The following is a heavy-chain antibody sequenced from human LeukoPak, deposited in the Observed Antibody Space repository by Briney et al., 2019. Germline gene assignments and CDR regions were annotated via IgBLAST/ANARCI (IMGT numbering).Heavy chain of an antibody. Sequence: GGSLRLSCAASGFTFSSYGMHWVRQAPGKGLERVAVIWYDGSNKYYADSVKGRFTISRDNSKNTLYLQMNSLRAEDTAVYYCARDIGAAGTRTLSDYWGQGTLVTVSS. CDR1: GFTFSSYG. J-gene: IGHJ4*02. V-gene: IGHV3-33*01. CDR2: IWYDGSNK. CDR3: ARDIGAAGTRTLSDY. D-gene: IGHD6-13*01.